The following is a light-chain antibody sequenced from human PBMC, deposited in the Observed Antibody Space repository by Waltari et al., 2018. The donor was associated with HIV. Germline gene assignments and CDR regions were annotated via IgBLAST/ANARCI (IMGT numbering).Light chain of an antibody. CDR3: HQYISYPYT. CDR2: QAS. Sequence: DIQMTQSPSTLSASVGDRVTITCRASQNIRGLLAWYQQKPGKAPKSLIYQASILESGVPSRFSGSSSGTEFTLTISSLQPDDSAIYYCHQYISYPYTFGQGTKLEMK. J-gene: IGKJ2*01. CDR1: QNIRGL. V-gene: IGKV1-5*03.